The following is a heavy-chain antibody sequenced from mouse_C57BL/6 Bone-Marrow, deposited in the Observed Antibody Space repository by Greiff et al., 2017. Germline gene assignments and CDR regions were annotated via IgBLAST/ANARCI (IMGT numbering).Heavy chain of an antibody. CDR3: ARNYYDYDGYAMDY. CDR1: GYTFTDHT. V-gene: IGHV1-78*01. D-gene: IGHD2-4*01. J-gene: IGHJ4*01. Sequence: VQLQQSDAELVKPGASVKISCKVSGYTFTDHTIHWMKQRPEQGLAWIGYIYPRDGSTKYNEKFKGKATLTADKSSSTAYMQINSLTSEDSAVYFCARNYYDYDGYAMDYWGQGTSVTVSS. CDR2: IYPRDGST.